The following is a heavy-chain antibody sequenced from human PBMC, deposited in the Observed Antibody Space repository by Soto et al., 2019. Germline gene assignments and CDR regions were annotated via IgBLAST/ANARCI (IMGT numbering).Heavy chain of an antibody. CDR2: INHSGST. V-gene: IGHV4-34*01. J-gene: IGHJ4*02. CDR3: AREGRWLQPIDY. CDR1: GGSFSGYY. Sequence: PSETLSRTCAVYGGSFSGYYWSWMRQPPGKGLEWIGEINHSGSTNYNPSLKSRVTISVDTSKNQFSLKLSSVTAADTAVYYCAREGRWLQPIDYWRQGTLVTVSS. D-gene: IGHD5-12*01.